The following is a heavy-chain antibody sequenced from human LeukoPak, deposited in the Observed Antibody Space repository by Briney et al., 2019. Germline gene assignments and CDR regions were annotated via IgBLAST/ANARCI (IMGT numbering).Heavy chain of an antibody. CDR1: GFTFSSYA. V-gene: IGHV3-9*01. D-gene: IGHD6-19*01. CDR2: ISWNSGNI. Sequence: GGSLRLSCAASGFTFSSYAMSWVRQPPGKGLEWVSGISWNSGNIGYADSVKGRFTISRDDAKNSLYLQMNSLRAEDTALYYCAKVDGYNSGWYDYWGQGTLVTVSS. J-gene: IGHJ4*02. CDR3: AKVDGYNSGWYDY.